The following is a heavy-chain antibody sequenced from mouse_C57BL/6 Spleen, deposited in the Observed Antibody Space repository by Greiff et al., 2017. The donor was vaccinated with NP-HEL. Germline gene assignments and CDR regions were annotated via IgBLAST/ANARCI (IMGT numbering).Heavy chain of an antibody. Sequence: VQLQQSGPGLVAPSQSLSITCTVSGFSLTSYGVDWVRQSPGKGLEWLGVIWGVGSTNYNSALKSRLSISKDNSKSQVFLKMNSLQTDDTAMYYCASERDGYLFAYWGQGTLVTVSA. CDR3: ASERDGYLFAY. D-gene: IGHD2-3*01. CDR2: IWGVGST. V-gene: IGHV2-6*01. CDR1: GFSLTSYG. J-gene: IGHJ3*01.